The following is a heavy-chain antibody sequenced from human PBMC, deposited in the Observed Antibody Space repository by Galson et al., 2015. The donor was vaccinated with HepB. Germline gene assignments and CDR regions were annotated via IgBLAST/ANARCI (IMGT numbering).Heavy chain of an antibody. J-gene: IGHJ3*02. V-gene: IGHV3-20*01. D-gene: IGHD1-26*01. CDR3: AREAGSYYGNDAFDI. CDR1: GFTFSSYG. CDR2: INWNGGST. Sequence: SLRLSCAASGFTFSSYGMSWVRQAPGKGLEWVSGINWNGGSTGYADSVKGRFTISRDNAKNSLYLQMNSLRAEDTALYHCAREAGSYYGNDAFDIWGQGTMVTVSS.